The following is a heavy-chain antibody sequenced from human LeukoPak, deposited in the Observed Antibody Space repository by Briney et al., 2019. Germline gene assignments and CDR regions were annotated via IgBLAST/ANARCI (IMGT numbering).Heavy chain of an antibody. CDR2: TYYRSKWYT. CDR1: GDSVSSNSAA. V-gene: IGHV6-1*01. D-gene: IGHD1-26*01. CDR3: ARGGNYYWFDP. J-gene: IGHJ5*02. Sequence: SQTLSLTCAISGDSVSSNSAAWIWIRQSPSRGLEWLGRTYYRSKWYTDYAVSVKSRMTINPDTSKNQFPLQLNSVTPEDTAVYYCARGGNYYWFDPWGQGTLVTVSS.